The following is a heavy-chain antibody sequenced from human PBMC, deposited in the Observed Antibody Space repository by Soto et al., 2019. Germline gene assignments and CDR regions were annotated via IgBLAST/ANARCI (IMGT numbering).Heavy chain of an antibody. V-gene: IGHV3-48*02. Sequence: HPGGSLRLSCGASGFTFSSYSMNWVRQAPGKGLEWVSYISSSSSTIYYADSVKGRFTISRDNAKNSLYLQMNSLRDEDTAVYYCARERRYGDSRYGMDVWGQGTTVTV. J-gene: IGHJ6*02. CDR3: ARERRYGDSRYGMDV. D-gene: IGHD4-17*01. CDR1: GFTFSSYS. CDR2: ISSSSSTI.